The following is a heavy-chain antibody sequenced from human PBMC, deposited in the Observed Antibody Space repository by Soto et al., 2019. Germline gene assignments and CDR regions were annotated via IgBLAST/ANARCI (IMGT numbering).Heavy chain of an antibody. J-gene: IGHJ6*02. CDR2: INHSGST. V-gene: IGHV4-34*01. CDR3: ARVSGSYYYGMDV. Sequence: TSETLSLTCAVYGGSFSGYYWSWIRQPPGKGLEWIGEINHSGSTNYNPSLKSRVTISVDKSKNQFSLKLNSVTAADTAVYYCARVSGSYYYGMDVWGQGTTVTVSS. CDR1: GGSFSGYY.